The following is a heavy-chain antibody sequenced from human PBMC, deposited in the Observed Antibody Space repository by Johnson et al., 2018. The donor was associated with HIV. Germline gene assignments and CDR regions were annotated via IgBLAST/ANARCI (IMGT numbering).Heavy chain of an antibody. J-gene: IGHJ3*02. V-gene: IGHV3-66*03. D-gene: IGHD6-6*01. CDR2: IYSGGST. Sequence: EVQLVESGGGLIQPGGSLRLSCAASGFTVSSNYMSWVRQAPGKGLEWVSVIYSGGSTYYADSVKGRFTISRDNSKNTLYLQMNSLRAEDTAVYYCARDAGSSSSWGAFDIWGQGTMVTVSS. CDR1: GFTVSSNY. CDR3: ARDAGSSSSWGAFDI.